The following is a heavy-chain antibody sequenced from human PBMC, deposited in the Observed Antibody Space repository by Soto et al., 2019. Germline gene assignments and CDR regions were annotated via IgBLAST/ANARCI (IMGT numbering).Heavy chain of an antibody. CDR3: AGGCCGSDPSYFDY. D-gene: IGHD5-12*01. V-gene: IGHV3-48*03. J-gene: IGHJ4*02. Sequence: EVQLVESGGGLVQPGGSLRLSCAVSGFTFSSFEMSWVSQAPGKGLEWVSSITSTGDTIYYADSVKGRFTISRDNAKNSLSLQMNSLRAEDTAVYYCAGGCCGSDPSYFDYWGQGTLVTVSS. CDR2: ITSTGDTI. CDR1: GFTFSSFE.